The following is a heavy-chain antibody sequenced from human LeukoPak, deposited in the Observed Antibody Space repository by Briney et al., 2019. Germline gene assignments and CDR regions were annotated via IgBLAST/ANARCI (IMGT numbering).Heavy chain of an antibody. Sequence: GGSLRLSCAASGFTFSSYSMNWVRQAPGKGLEWVSYISSSSSTIYYADSVKGRFTISRDNAKNSLYLQMNSLRAEDTAVYYCARSSHYYDSSGYATDYWGQGTLVTVSS. J-gene: IGHJ4*02. CDR1: GFTFSSYS. V-gene: IGHV3-48*04. CDR3: ARSSHYYDSSGYATDY. CDR2: ISSSSSTI. D-gene: IGHD3-22*01.